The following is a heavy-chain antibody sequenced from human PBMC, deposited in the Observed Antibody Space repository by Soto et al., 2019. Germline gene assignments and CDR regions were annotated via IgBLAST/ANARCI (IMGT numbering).Heavy chain of an antibody. Sequence: SETLSLTCAVYGGSFSGYYWSWIRQPPGKGLEWIGEINHSGSTNYNPSLKSRVTISVDTSKNQFSLKLSSVTAADTAVYYCAGGTGAVAGTGYFQHWGQGTLVTVSS. CDR1: GGSFSGYY. CDR3: AGGTGAVAGTGYFQH. V-gene: IGHV4-34*01. J-gene: IGHJ1*01. CDR2: INHSGST. D-gene: IGHD6-19*01.